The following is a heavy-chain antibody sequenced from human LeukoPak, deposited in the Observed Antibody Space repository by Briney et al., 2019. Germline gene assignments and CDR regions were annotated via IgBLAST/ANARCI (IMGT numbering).Heavy chain of an antibody. CDR1: GFPFNAYW. V-gene: IGHV3-7*03. J-gene: IGHJ4*02. D-gene: IGHD6-13*01. CDR2: IRQDGDTK. Sequence: GGSLRLSCAASGFPFNAYWMTWVRQAPGKGLEWVANIRQDGDTKYYVDSVKGRFTISRDNAMNPLYLQMNSLRAEDTAIYYCARSLPYGTTWYGRSDFWGQGTLVTVSS. CDR3: ARSLPYGTTWYGRSDF.